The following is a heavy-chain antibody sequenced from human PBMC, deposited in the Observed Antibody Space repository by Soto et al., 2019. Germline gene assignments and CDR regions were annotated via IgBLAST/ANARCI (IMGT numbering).Heavy chain of an antibody. CDR3: ARDYPFSGMDV. Sequence: EELLVESGGGLIQPGGSLTLSCAASDFTVRTHYMSWVRQAPGKGLEWVSIIYSNGTTLYAESVRGRFSISRDNSKNTLYLQMHSLRVEDTAIYYCARDYPFSGMDVWGQGTTVTVSS. J-gene: IGHJ6*02. V-gene: IGHV3-53*01. CDR2: IYSNGTT. CDR1: DFTVRTHY.